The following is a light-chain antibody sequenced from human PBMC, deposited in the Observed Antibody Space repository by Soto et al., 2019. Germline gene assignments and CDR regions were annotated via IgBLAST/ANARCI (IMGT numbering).Light chain of an antibody. J-gene: IGLJ2*01. CDR1: SSDVGGYNY. V-gene: IGLV2-14*01. CDR2: DVS. Sequence: QSALTQPASVSGSPGQSITISCTGTSSDVGGYNYVSWYQQHPGKAPKLMIYDVSNRPSGVSYRFSGSKSGNMASLTISGLQAEDEADYYCSSYTSSSTVVFGGGTKLTVL. CDR3: SSYTSSSTVV.